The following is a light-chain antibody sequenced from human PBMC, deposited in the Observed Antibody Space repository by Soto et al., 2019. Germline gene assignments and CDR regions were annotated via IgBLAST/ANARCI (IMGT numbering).Light chain of an antibody. J-gene: IGLJ3*02. Sequence: QSALTQPASVSGSPGQSITISCTGTSSDVGSYNFVSWYQQHPGKAPKLMIYEGSERPSGVSNRFSGSKSGNTASLTISGLQAEGEADYYCCSYAGSSTWVFGGGTKVTVL. CDR3: CSYAGSSTWV. V-gene: IGLV2-23*01. CDR2: EGS. CDR1: SSDVGSYNF.